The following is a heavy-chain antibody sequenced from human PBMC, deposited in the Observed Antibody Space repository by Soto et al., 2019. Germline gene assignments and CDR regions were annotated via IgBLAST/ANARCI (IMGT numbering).Heavy chain of an antibody. Sequence: QVQLVQSGAEVKKPGSSVKVSCKASGGTFSSYAITWVRQAPGQGLEWMGGIIPSFDTTNYAQKFQGRVTFAADESTGPADMELGSLRSEDTAVYHCARAMGGSTRDRFCSADDCYVAGVYWGQGTRVTVSS. D-gene: IGHD2-21*02. V-gene: IGHV1-69*01. J-gene: IGHJ4*02. CDR2: IIPSFDTT. CDR1: GGTFSSYA. CDR3: ARAMGGSTRDRFCSADDCYVAGVY.